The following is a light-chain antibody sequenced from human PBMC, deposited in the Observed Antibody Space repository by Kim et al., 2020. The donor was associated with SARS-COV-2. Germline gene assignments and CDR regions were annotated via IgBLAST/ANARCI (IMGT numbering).Light chain of an antibody. CDR1: QTISTD. V-gene: IGKV1-39*01. Sequence: DIQMTQSPSSLSASVGDRVTITCRASQTISTDLTWYQQKPGKAPKLLIYDASSLQSGVPSRFSGSGCGTDFTLTISNLQPEDFATYYCQQSYKLITFGPGTRLEIK. J-gene: IGKJ5*01. CDR2: DAS. CDR3: QQSYKLIT.